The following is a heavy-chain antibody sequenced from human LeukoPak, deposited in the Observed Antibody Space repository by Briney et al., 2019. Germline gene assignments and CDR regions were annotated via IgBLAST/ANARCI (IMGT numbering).Heavy chain of an antibody. CDR3: ASTLPSYYDSSGYYWAGFDY. J-gene: IGHJ4*02. D-gene: IGHD3-22*01. V-gene: IGHV4-59*04. CDR2: IYYSGST. Sequence: SETLSLTCTVPGGSISSYYWSWIRQPPGKGLEWIGYIYYSGSTYYNPSLKSRVTISVDTSKNQFSLKLSSVTAADTAVYYCASTLPSYYDSSGYYWAGFDYWGQGTLVTVSS. CDR1: GGSISSYY.